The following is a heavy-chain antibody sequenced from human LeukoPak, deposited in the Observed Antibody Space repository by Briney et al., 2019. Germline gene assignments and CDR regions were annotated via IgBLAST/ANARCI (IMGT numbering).Heavy chain of an antibody. CDR1: GGSVSGGSYY. Sequence: SETLSLTCTVSGGSVSGGSYYWSWIRQPPGKGLEWIGYIYYCGSTNYNPSLKSRVTISVDTSKNQFSLKLSPVTAADTAVYYCARDQTVLRYFDWLGMDVWGQGTTVTVSS. J-gene: IGHJ6*02. D-gene: IGHD3-9*01. CDR3: ARDQTVLRYFDWLGMDV. V-gene: IGHV4-61*01. CDR2: IYYCGST.